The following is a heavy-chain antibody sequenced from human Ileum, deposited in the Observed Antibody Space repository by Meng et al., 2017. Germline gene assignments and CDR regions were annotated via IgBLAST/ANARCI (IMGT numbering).Heavy chain of an antibody. J-gene: IGHJ4*02. D-gene: IGHD4-23*01. Sequence: VQLVQSGAEVKKPGASVKVSCKASGYIFTRYGIGWVRQAPGQGLEWMGWISAYSGNTKYAQKLQGRVTMTTDTSTSTAYMELRNLRSDDTAVYYCARDTVGTTLGDYWGQGTLVTVSS. CDR3: ARDTVGTTLGDY. V-gene: IGHV1-18*01. CDR1: GYIFTRYG. CDR2: ISAYSGNT.